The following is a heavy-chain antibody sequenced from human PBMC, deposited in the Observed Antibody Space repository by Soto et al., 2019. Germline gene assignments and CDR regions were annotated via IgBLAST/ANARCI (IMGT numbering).Heavy chain of an antibody. V-gene: IGHV1-2*02. CDR3: APDDSGSYFPWESYGMDV. CDR2: INPNSGGT. Sequence: ASMKVSCKASGYTFTGYYMHWVRQAPGQGLEWMGWINPNSGGTNYAQKFQGRGTMTRDTSISTAYMELSRLRSDDTAAYYCAPDDSGSYFPWESYGMDVWGQGTTVTVSS. J-gene: IGHJ6*02. CDR1: GYTFTGYY. D-gene: IGHD1-26*01.